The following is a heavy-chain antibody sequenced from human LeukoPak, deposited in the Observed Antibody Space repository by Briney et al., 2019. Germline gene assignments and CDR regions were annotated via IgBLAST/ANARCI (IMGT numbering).Heavy chain of an antibody. V-gene: IGHV4-38-2*02. D-gene: IGHD3-16*01. CDR1: GYSISSGYY. CDR3: ASQTFAGILDY. Sequence: SETLSLTCTVSGYSISSGYYWGWIRQPPGKGLEWIGSIYHSGSTNYNPSLKSRVTISVDTSKNQFSLKLSSVTAADTAVYYCASQTFAGILDYWGQGTLVTVSS. J-gene: IGHJ4*02. CDR2: IYHSGST.